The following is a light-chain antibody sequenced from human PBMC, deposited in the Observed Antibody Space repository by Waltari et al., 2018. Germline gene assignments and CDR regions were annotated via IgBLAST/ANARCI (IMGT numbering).Light chain of an antibody. CDR2: DVN. V-gene: IGLV2-14*03. J-gene: IGLJ2*01. CDR3: SSFTTIRAHVL. CDR1: SSDVGGYFY. Sequence: QSALTQPASVSWSPGQSITISCTGTSSDVGGYFYVSWFQHPPSKAPQLMIYDVNARLIGVFNRFSGSKAGNTASLTILGLQAEEEADYFCSSFTTIRAHVLFGGGTKLTVL.